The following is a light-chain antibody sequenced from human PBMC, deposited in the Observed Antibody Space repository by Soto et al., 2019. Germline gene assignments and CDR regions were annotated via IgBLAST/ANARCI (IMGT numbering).Light chain of an antibody. Sequence: QSALTQPASVSGSPGQSITISCTGTSSDVGGYNYVSWYQHHPGKVPQLLIYDVSNRPSGVSNRFSGSKSGNTASLTISGLQAEDEADYYCYSYTCSKTNVFGTGTKLTAL. CDR3: YSYTCSKTNV. V-gene: IGLV2-14*03. J-gene: IGLJ1*01. CDR1: SSDVGGYNY. CDR2: DVS.